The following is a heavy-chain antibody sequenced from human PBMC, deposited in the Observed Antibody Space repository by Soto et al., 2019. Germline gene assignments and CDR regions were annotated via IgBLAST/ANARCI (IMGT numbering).Heavy chain of an antibody. J-gene: IGHJ6*02. D-gene: IGHD2-15*01. CDR2: INHSGST. V-gene: IGHV4-34*01. CDR1: GGSFSGYY. Sequence: SETLSLTCAVYGGSFSGYYWSWIRQPPGKGLEWIGEINHSGSTNYNPSLKSRVTISVDTSKNQFSLKLSSVTAADTAVYYCARGGEREVVHGLDVWGQGTTVTVSS. CDR3: ARGGEREVVHGLDV.